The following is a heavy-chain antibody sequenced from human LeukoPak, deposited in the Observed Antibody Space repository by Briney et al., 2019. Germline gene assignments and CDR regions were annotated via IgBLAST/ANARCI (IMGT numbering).Heavy chain of an antibody. Sequence: GGSLRLSCAASGFSFSNYAMTWVRQAPGKGLEWVSSISSSSSYIYYADSVKGRFTISRDNAKNSLYLQMNSLRAEDTAVYYCARRPGYCSGGSCYPEFDYWGQGTLVTVSS. CDR1: GFSFSNYA. CDR2: ISSSSSYI. V-gene: IGHV3-21*01. J-gene: IGHJ4*02. CDR3: ARRPGYCSGGSCYPEFDY. D-gene: IGHD2-15*01.